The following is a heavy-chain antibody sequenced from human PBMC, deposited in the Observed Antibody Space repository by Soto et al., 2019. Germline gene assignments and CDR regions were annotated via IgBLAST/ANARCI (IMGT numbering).Heavy chain of an antibody. V-gene: IGHV1-46*01. CDR1: GYTLTSYY. Sequence: ASVKVSCKASGYTLTSYYMQWVRQAPGQGLEWMGMINPTSDYTNYAQKFQGRATLTTDTSTSTVYMELSSLRSEDTAMYYCARAGPAINAFDIWGQGTMVTVSS. J-gene: IGHJ3*02. D-gene: IGHD2-2*01. CDR3: ARAGPAINAFDI. CDR2: INPTSDYT.